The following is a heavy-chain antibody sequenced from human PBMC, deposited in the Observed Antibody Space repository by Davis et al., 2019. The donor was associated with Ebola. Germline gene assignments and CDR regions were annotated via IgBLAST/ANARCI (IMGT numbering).Heavy chain of an antibody. CDR3: TRAARPTVGWFGP. V-gene: IGHV4-59*01. CDR1: GGSISDYY. J-gene: IGHJ5*02. D-gene: IGHD1-14*01. CDR2: VYYSGNT. Sequence: MPSETLSLTCTVSGGSISDYYWSWIRQSPGKGLEWIGYVYYSGNTHYSPSLESRVTISMDTSKNQLSLKLNSVTAADTAVYYCTRAARPTVGWFGPWGRGILVTVST.